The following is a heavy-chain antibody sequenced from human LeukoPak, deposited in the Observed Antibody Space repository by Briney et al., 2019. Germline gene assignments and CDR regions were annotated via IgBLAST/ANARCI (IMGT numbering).Heavy chain of an antibody. Sequence: SETLSPTCTVSGGSISSYYWSWIRQPPGKGLEWIGYIYYSGSTSYNPSLKSRVTISVDTSKNQFSLKLSSVTAADTAVYYCARDWSGNFLFDFWGQGTLVTVSS. CDR1: GGSISSYY. D-gene: IGHD1-7*01. CDR3: ARDWSGNFLFDF. J-gene: IGHJ4*02. V-gene: IGHV4-59*01. CDR2: IYYSGST.